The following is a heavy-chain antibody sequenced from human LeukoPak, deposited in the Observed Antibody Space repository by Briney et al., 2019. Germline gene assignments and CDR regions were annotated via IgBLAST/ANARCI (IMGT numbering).Heavy chain of an antibody. CDR3: AKEQWLGKMNYFDY. CDR2: INPDGGDK. CDR1: GFTFSGFW. J-gene: IGHJ4*02. D-gene: IGHD6-19*01. Sequence: QTGGSLRLSCAASGFTFSGFWMSWVRQAPGKGLEWVANINPDGGDKYYVDSVKGQFTISRDNAKNSLYLQMNSLRAEDTAVYYCAKEQWLGKMNYFDYWGQGTLVTVSS. V-gene: IGHV3-7*01.